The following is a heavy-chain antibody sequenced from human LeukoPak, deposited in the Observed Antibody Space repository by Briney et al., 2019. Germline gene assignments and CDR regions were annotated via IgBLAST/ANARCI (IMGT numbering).Heavy chain of an antibody. D-gene: IGHD6-6*01. J-gene: IGHJ6*02. V-gene: IGHV4-4*07. CDR3: ARDLEYSSSSGRYYYYGMDV. CDR1: GGSISSYY. CDR2: IYTSGST. Sequence: PSETLSPTCTVSGGSISSYYWSWIRQPAGKGLEWIGRIYTSGSTNYNPSLKSRVTMSVDTSKNQFSLKLSSVTAADTAVYYCARDLEYSSSSGRYYYYGMDVWGQGTTVTVSS.